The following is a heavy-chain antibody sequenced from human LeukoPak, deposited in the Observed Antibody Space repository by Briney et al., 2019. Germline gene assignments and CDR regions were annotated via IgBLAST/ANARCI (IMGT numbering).Heavy chain of an antibody. V-gene: IGHV4-34*01. CDR2: INHSGST. CDR1: GGPFSGYY. D-gene: IGHD2-2*01. J-gene: IGHJ5*02. CDR3: ARGRRYCSSTSCYGGWFDP. Sequence: PSETLSLTCAVYGGPFSGYYWSWIRQPPGKGLEWIGEINHSGSTNYNPSLKSRVTISVDTSKNQFSLKLSSVTAADTAVYYCARGRRYCSSTSCYGGWFDPWGQGTLVTVSS.